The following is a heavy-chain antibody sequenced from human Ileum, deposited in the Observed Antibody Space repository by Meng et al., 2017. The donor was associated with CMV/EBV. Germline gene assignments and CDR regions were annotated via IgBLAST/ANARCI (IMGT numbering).Heavy chain of an antibody. CDR2: AYYRSKWYN. CDR1: GDSISSNSAA. V-gene: IGHV6-1*01. J-gene: IGHJ6*02. CDR3: ARVLLWFGGRQYYGMDV. Sequence: SCDISGDSISSNSAAWNWIRLSPSRGLEWLGRAYYRSKWYNDYAVSVKSRITINGDTSKNQFSLQLNSVTPEDTAVYYCARVLLWFGGRQYYGMDVWGQGTTVTVSS. D-gene: IGHD3-10*01.